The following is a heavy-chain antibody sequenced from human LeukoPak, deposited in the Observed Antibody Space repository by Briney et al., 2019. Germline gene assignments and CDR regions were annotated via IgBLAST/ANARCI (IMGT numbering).Heavy chain of an antibody. D-gene: IGHD2/OR15-2a*01. Sequence: GGSLRLSCAASGFAFSTYSMNWVRQAPGKGLEGVSSISSSSSNIYYEDSVKGRFTISRDNAKNSLYLQMNSLRAEDTAVYYCARDSSTDYYYYNMDVWGKGTTVTVSS. CDR2: ISSSSSNI. J-gene: IGHJ6*03. CDR3: ARDSSTDYYYYNMDV. V-gene: IGHV3-21*01. CDR1: GFAFSTYS.